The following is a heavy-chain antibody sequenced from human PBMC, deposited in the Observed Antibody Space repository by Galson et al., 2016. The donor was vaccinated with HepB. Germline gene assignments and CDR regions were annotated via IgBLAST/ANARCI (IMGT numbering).Heavy chain of an antibody. CDR3: ARLVSGWYPNFDY. V-gene: IGHV4-4*02. CDR2: IYHSGST. Sequence: ETLSLTCAVSGGSISSSNWWSWVRQPPGKGLEWIGEIYHSGSTNYNPSLKSRVTISVDKSKNQFSLKLSCVTAADTAVYYCARLVSGWYPNFDYWGQGTLVTVSS. D-gene: IGHD6-19*01. J-gene: IGHJ4*02. CDR1: GGSISSSNW.